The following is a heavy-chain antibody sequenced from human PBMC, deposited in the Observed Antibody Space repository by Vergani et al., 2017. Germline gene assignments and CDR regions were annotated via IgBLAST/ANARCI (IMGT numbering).Heavy chain of an antibody. J-gene: IGHJ5*02. CDR3: AGDTHSWQRADR. Sequence: QAQLQESGPGLVKPSETLSLPCHVFGFSVTDYNCNWIRQAPGNGLELIGSRSTTGGATHASHNPSLKSRVSISVDTAKSQFALRLTSVTAADSAIYYCAGDTHSWQRADRWGQGLLVSVSS. CDR2: RSTTGGATHA. V-gene: IGHV4-59*02. CDR1: GFSVTDYN. D-gene: IGHD6-13*01.